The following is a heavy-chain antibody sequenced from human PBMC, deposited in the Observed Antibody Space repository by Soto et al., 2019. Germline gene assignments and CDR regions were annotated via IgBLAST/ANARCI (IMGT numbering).Heavy chain of an antibody. D-gene: IGHD2-21*02. CDR2: INPSGGST. CDR1: GYTFTSYY. J-gene: IGHJ6*02. Sequence: GASVQVSCKASGYTFTSYYMHWVRQAPGQGLEWMGIINPSGGSTSYAQKFQGRVTMTRDTSTSTVYMELSSLRSEDTAVYYCASGAVVTLGYYYGMDGWAQGTKVTVSS. CDR3: ASGAVVTLGYYYGMDG. V-gene: IGHV1-46*01.